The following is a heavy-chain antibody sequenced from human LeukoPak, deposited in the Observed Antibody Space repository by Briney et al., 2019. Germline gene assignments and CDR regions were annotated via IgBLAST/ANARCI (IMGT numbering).Heavy chain of an antibody. J-gene: IGHJ5*02. D-gene: IGHD6-19*01. CDR2: ISAYNGNT. V-gene: IGHV1-18*01. Sequence: ASVKVSCKASGYTFTSYGISWVRQAPGQGLEWMGWISAYNGNTNYAQKLQGRVTMTTDTSTSTAYMELRSLRSDDTAVYYCARDPVQKYSSGPGWFDPWAREPWSPSPQ. CDR3: ARDPVQKYSSGPGWFDP. CDR1: GYTFTSYG.